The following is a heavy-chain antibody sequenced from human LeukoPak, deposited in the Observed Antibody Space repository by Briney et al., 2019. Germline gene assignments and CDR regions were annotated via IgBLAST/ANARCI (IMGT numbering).Heavy chain of an antibody. Sequence: ASVKVSCKASGYTFTSYGISTVRQAPGQGLEWMGWISAYNGNTNYAQKLQGRVTMTTDTSTSTAYMELRSLRSDDTAVYYCARVGVGRGESSSWYFLVDYWGQGTLVTVSS. CDR2: ISAYNGNT. CDR3: ARVGVGRGESSSWYFLVDY. D-gene: IGHD6-13*01. CDR1: GYTFTSYG. V-gene: IGHV1-18*01. J-gene: IGHJ4*02.